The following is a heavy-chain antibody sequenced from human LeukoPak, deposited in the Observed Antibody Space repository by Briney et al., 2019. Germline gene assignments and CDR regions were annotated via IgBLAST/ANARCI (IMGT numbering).Heavy chain of an antibody. D-gene: IGHD6-13*01. CDR1: GYTLTGYY. V-gene: IGHV1-2*02. J-gene: IGHJ4*02. CDR3: ASALIAPPPYFDY. CDR2: INPNNGGT. Sequence: ASVTVSFKATGYTLTGYYLHSVRQAPGQGLEWMGWINPNNGGTNYAQKFQGRVTMTRDTSNSTGYMEMSRLTSDDTAVYYCASALIAPPPYFDYWGQGTLVTVSS.